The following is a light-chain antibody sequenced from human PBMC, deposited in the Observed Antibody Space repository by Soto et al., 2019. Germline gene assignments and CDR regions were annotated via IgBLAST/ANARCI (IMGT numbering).Light chain of an antibody. CDR1: SSDVGGYNS. Sequence: QSALTQPASVSGSPGQSITISCTGTSSDVGGYNSVSWYQQYPGKAPKLMIYGVTNRPSGVSNRFSGSKTGNTASLTISGLQAEDEAYYYCFSHRSGDSHVFGTGTKVTVL. J-gene: IGLJ1*01. CDR2: GVT. CDR3: FSHRSGDSHV. V-gene: IGLV2-14*01.